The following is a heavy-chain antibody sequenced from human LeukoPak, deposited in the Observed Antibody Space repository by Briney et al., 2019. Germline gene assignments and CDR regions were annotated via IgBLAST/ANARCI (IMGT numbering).Heavy chain of an antibody. V-gene: IGHV1-2*02. CDR3: ARILYYDDSSGYYYFDY. D-gene: IGHD3-22*01. CDR1: GYTFTGYY. CDR2: INPNSGGT. J-gene: IGHJ4*02. Sequence: ASVKVSCKASGYTFTGYYIHWVRQAPGQGLEWMGWINPNSGGTNYAQKFQGRVTMTRDTSISTAYMELSRLRSDATAVYYCARILYYDDSSGYYYFDYWGQGSLVTVSS.